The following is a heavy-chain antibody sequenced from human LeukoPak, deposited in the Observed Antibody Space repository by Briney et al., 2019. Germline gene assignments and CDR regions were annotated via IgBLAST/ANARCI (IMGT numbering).Heavy chain of an antibody. CDR1: GGSISSYY. CDR2: IYYSGST. V-gene: IGHV4-59*01. D-gene: IGHD1-26*01. J-gene: IGHJ4*02. Sequence: NASETLSLTCTVSGGSISSYYWSWIRQPPWKGLEWIGYIYYSGSTNYNPSLKSRVTISVDTSKNQFSLKLSSVTAADTAVYYCARASGSPYSDYWGQGTLVTVSS. CDR3: ARASGSPYSDY.